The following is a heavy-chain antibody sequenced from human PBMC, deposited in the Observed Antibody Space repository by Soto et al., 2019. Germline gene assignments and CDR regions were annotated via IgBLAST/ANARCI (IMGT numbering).Heavy chain of an antibody. Sequence: VQLLESGGGLVQPGGSLRLSCAASGFTFSSYPMSWVRQAPGKGLEWVSSITGSSGSTYYADSVKGRFTISRDNSTNALYLQMNSLRAEDTAVYYCARTGSTRYFYYGLDVWGQGTTASVSS. CDR1: GFTFSSYP. V-gene: IGHV3-23*01. D-gene: IGHD2-15*01. J-gene: IGHJ6*02. CDR3: ARTGSTRYFYYGLDV. CDR2: ITGSSGST.